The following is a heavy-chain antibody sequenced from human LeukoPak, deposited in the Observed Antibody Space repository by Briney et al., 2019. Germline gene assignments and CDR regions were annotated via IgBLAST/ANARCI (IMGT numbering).Heavy chain of an antibody. CDR1: GGSISSSSKY. CDR2: IYYNGDT. V-gene: IGHV4-39*01. Sequence: SETLSLTCSVSGGSISSSSKYWGWIRQPPGKGLEWIGSIYYNGDTYYNPSLRSRVTISVDTSKNQFSLNLSSVTAADTAVYYCARLSVRGAWVGYWGQGTLVTVSS. D-gene: IGHD3-10*01. CDR3: ARLSVRGAWVGY. J-gene: IGHJ4*02.